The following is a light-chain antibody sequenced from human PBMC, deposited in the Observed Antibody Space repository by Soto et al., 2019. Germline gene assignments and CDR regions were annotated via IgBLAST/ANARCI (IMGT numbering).Light chain of an antibody. CDR3: QQYNNWPWT. CDR1: QSVSSN. Sequence: DIVMTQSPGTLSLSPGERATLSFRASQSVSSNLAWYQQKPGQAPRPLIYGASTRATGVPARFSGSGSGTEFTLTISSLQSEDFAVYYCQQYNNWPWTFGQGTKVDIK. CDR2: GAS. J-gene: IGKJ1*01. V-gene: IGKV3-15*01.